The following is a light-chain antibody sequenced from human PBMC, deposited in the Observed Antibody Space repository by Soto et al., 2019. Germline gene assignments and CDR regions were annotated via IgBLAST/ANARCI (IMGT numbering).Light chain of an antibody. CDR1: SSNIGTNA. Sequence: QSVLTQPPSASGTPGQRVTISCSGSSSNIGTNAVNWYQQLPGTAPKLLIYRDNQRPSGVPDRFSGSKSGTSASLAISGLQSEDEADYYCSAWNVSLKGVVFGGGTKLTVL. CDR2: RDN. V-gene: IGLV1-44*01. J-gene: IGLJ2*01. CDR3: SAWNVSLKGVV.